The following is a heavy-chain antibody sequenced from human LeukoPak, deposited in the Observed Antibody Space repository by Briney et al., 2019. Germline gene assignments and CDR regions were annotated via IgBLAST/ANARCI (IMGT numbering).Heavy chain of an antibody. D-gene: IGHD6-19*01. CDR2: INPNSGGT. CDR3: ARGVAVAGPHFFDY. CDR1: GYTFTGYY. V-gene: IGHV1-2*02. Sequence: ASVKVSCKASGYTFTGYYMHWVRQAPGQGLEWMGWINPNSGGTNYAQKFQGRVTMTRDTSISTAYMELSRLRSDDTAVYYCARGVAVAGPHFFDYWGQGTLVTVSS. J-gene: IGHJ4*02.